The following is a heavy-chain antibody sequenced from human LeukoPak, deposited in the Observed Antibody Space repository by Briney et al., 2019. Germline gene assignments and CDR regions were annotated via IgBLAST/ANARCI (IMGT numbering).Heavy chain of an antibody. D-gene: IGHD2-2*01. CDR2: INHSGST. J-gene: IGHJ5*02. CDR3: ARRPTYCSSTSCVPNWFDP. CDR1: GGSFSGYY. Sequence: SETLSLTCAVYGGSFSGYYWSWLRQPPGRGLEWIGEINHSGSTNYNPSLKSRVTISVDTSKNQFSLKLSSVTAADTAVYYCARRPTYCSSTSCVPNWFDPWGQGTLVTVSS. V-gene: IGHV4-34*01.